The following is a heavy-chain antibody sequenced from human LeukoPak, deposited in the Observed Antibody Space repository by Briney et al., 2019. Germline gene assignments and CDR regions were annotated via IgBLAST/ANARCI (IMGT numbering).Heavy chain of an antibody. CDR3: ARVSYYYYGMDV. CDR1: GGSFSGYY. Sequence: SETLSLTCAVYGGSFSGYYWSWIRQPPGKGLEWIGGINHSGSTNYNPSLKSRVTISVDTSKNQFSLKLSSVTAADTAVYYCARVSYYYYGMDVWGQGTTVTVSS. J-gene: IGHJ6*02. CDR2: INHSGST. V-gene: IGHV4-34*01.